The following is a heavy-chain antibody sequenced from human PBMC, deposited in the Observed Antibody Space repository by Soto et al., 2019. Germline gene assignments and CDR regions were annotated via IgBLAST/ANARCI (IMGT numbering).Heavy chain of an antibody. CDR2: INYSGST. CDR1: GGSISSYY. D-gene: IGHD2-2*01. V-gene: IGHV4-59*12. CDR3: ASLVVPAAIGSYYYYMDV. Sequence: SETLSLTCTVSGGSISSYYWSWIRQPPGKGLEWIGYINYSGSTNYNPSLKSRVTISVDTSKNQFSLKLSSVTAADTAVYYCASLVVPAAIGSYYYYMDVWGKGTTVTVSS. J-gene: IGHJ6*03.